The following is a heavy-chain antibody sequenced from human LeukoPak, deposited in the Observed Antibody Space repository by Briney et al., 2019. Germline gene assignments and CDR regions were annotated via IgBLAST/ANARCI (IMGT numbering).Heavy chain of an antibody. V-gene: IGHV1-2*02. CDR3: AREGDCSSTSCTRKFDY. D-gene: IGHD2-2*01. CDR2: INPNSGGT. CDR1: GYTFTGYY. Sequence: ASVKVSCKASGYTFTGYYMHWVRQAPGQGLEWMGWINPNSGGTNYAQKFQGRVTMTRDTSISTAYMELSRLRSDDTAVYYCAREGDCSSTSCTRKFDYWGQGTLVTVSS. J-gene: IGHJ4*02.